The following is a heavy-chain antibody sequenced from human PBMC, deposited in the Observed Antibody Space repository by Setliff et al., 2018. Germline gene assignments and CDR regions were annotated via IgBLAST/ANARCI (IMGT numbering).Heavy chain of an antibody. CDR3: AKVKKPLIRGSGFDC. Sequence: PGGSLRLSCAASGFTVSSLSMHWVRQAPVKGLDWVATLSDDGSNEFYADSVKGRFTIFRDNSENTLFLQMTSLRPEDTGIYYCAKVKKPLIRGSGFDCWGRGTLVTVSS. CDR2: LSDDGSNE. J-gene: IGHJ4*02. V-gene: IGHV3-30*18. D-gene: IGHD2-8*01. CDR1: GFTVSSLS.